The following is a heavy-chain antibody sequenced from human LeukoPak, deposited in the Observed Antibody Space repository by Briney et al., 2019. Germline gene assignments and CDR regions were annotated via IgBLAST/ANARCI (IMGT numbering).Heavy chain of an antibody. V-gene: IGHV3-23*01. CDR2: ISGCGGIT. Sequence: GGSLTLSCAVSGFNLSSYAMSWVRQAPGKGLELVSAISGCGGITYYADTVKGRFTMSRDNSKNTTYLQKNSLRAEDMAVYYSAEGASYCWGSYCEEDYFDYWGQGTLVTVSS. J-gene: IGHJ4*02. CDR3: AEGASYCWGSYCEEDYFDY. D-gene: IGHD3-10*01. CDR1: GFNLSSYA.